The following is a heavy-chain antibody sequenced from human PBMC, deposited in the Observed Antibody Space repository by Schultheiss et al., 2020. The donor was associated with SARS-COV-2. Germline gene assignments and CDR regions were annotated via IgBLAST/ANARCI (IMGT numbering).Heavy chain of an antibody. CDR2: TYYRSKWYS. CDR3: ARDRMDV. J-gene: IGHJ6*02. Sequence: SQTLSLTCAISGDSVSSNSASWNWIRQSPSRGLEWLGRTYYRSKWYSDSALSVKSRITVTADTSKNQFSLQLNSVTPEDTAVYYCARDRMDVWGQGTTVTVSS. V-gene: IGHV6-1*01. CDR1: GDSVSSNSAS.